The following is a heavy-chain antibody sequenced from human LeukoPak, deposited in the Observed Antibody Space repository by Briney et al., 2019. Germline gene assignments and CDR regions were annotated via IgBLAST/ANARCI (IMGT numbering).Heavy chain of an antibody. CDR1: GGSISSYY. J-gene: IGHJ4*02. CDR2: IYTSGST. D-gene: IGHD5-12*01. V-gene: IGHV4-4*07. CDR3: ARDGVYSGYDYYFDY. Sequence: SETLSLTCTVSGGSISSYYWSWIRQPPGKGLEWIGRIYTSGSTNYNPSLKSRVTISVDTSKNQFSLKLSSVTAADTAIYYCARDGVYSGYDYYFDYWGQGTLVTVSS.